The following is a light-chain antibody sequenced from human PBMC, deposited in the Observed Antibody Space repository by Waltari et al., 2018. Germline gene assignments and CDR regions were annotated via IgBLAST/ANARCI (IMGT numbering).Light chain of an antibody. J-gene: IGKJ1*01. V-gene: IGKV4-1*01. Sequence: DIVMTQSPDSLAVSLGERATIHCKPSQSVLYSSNNKNYLAWYQQKPGQPPKLLIYWASTRESGVPDRFSGSGSGTDFTLTSSSLQAEDVAVYYCQQYYSTPWTFGQGTKVEIK. CDR1: QSVLYSSNNKNY. CDR2: WAS. CDR3: QQYYSTPWT.